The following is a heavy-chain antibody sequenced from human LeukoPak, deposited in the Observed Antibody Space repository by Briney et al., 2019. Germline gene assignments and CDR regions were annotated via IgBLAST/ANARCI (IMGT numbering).Heavy chain of an antibody. J-gene: IGHJ4*02. CDR3: ARDPSGRIAVAGTNY. D-gene: IGHD6-19*01. V-gene: IGHV4-59*12. CDR1: GGSISSYY. Sequence: SETLSLTCTVSGGSISSYYWSWIRQPPGKGLEWIGNIYYSGSTNYNPSLKSRVTISVDTSKNQFSLKLSSVTAADTAVYYCARDPSGRIAVAGTNYWGQGTLVTVSS. CDR2: IYYSGST.